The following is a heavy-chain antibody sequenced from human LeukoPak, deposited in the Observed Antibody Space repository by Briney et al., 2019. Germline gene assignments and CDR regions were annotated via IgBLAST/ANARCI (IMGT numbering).Heavy chain of an antibody. D-gene: IGHD2-15*01. CDR3: ARDPLGYCSGGSCYSY. CDR2: IRYDGSNK. J-gene: IGHJ4*02. V-gene: IGHV3-30*02. Sequence: GGSLRLSCAASGFIFNTYVMHWVRQAPGKGLEWLAFIRYDGSNKNYADSVKGRFTISRDNTKNSLYLQMNSLRAEDTAVYYCARDPLGYCSGGSCYSYGGQGTLVTVSS. CDR1: GFIFNTYV.